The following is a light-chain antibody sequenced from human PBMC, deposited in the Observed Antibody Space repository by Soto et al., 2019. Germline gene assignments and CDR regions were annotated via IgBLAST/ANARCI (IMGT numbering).Light chain of an antibody. J-gene: IGKJ2*01. CDR3: QQYSNWPPEYT. CDR1: RNVYTN. Sequence: EIVMTQSPATLSVSSGERATLSCRASRNVYTNLAWYQQRPGQAPRLLIYGASTRATDIPGRFSGCGSGTEFTLTISGLQSEDVAVYYCQQYSNWPPEYTFGQGTKLEI. V-gene: IGKV3-15*01. CDR2: GAS.